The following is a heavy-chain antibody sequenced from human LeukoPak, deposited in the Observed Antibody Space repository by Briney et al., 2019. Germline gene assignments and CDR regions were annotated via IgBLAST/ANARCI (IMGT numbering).Heavy chain of an antibody. CDR3: ARHPAPLLYGTTDC. J-gene: IGHJ4*02. D-gene: IGHD3-3*01. V-gene: IGHV4-59*05. CDR1: GGSISSYY. CDR2: IYYTGST. Sequence: KPSETLSLTCTVSGGSISSYYWSWIRQPPGKGLEWIGSIYYTGSTYYNPSLRSRVTISVDTSKNQFSLKLSSVTAADTAVYYCARHPAPLLYGTTDCWGQGTLVTVSS.